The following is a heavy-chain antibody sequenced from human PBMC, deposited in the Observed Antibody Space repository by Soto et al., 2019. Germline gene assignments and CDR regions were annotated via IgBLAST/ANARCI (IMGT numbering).Heavy chain of an antibody. CDR3: ARDLKYSSGWPDY. V-gene: IGHV1-8*01. D-gene: IGHD6-19*01. CDR2: MSANSGNT. J-gene: IGHJ4*02. Sequence: ASVKVSCKASGYTFTSYDINWVRQATGQGLEWMGWMSANSGNTDYAQKFQGRVTMTTNTSMSTAYMELRSLRSDDTAVYYCARDLKYSSGWPDYWGQGTLVTVSS. CDR1: GYTFTSYD.